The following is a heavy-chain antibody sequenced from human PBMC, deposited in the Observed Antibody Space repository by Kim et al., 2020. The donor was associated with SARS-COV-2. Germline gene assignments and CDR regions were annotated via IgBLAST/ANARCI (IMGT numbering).Heavy chain of an antibody. D-gene: IGHD6-19*01. CDR1: GGSISSYY. J-gene: IGHJ3*02. Sequence: SETLSLTCTVSGGSISSYYWSWIRQPPGKGLEWIGYIYYSGSTNYNPSLTSRVTISVDTSKNQFSLKLSSVTAAATAVYYCARDRRGWSMGDDAFDIWG. CDR3: ARDRRGWSMGDDAFDI. V-gene: IGHV4-59*01. CDR2: IYYSGST.